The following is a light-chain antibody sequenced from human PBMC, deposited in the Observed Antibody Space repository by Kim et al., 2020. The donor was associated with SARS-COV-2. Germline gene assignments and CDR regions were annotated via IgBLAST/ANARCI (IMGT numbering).Light chain of an antibody. CDR1: QSIITW. CDR2: DAS. CDR3: LQYYSYRP. V-gene: IGKV1-5*01. J-gene: IGKJ1*01. Sequence: DIQMTQSPSTLSASVGDEVTITCRASQSIITWLAWYQQKAGKAPKLLIYDASTLEAGVPSRFSGSGSGTEFTLTISSLQPDDFATYYSLQYYSYRPFGQRTNVDI.